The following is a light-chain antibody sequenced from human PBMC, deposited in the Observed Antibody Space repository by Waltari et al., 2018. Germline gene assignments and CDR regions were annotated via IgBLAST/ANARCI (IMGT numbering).Light chain of an antibody. CDR2: AAS. CDR1: QDVSTW. V-gene: IGKV1-12*01. CDR3: QQTDSFPLT. J-gene: IGKJ4*01. Sequence: DIQMTQSPSSVSASIGDRVTISCRAIQDVSTWVAWYQQKPGKAPNLLISAASSLQSGVPSRFSGSGSGTDFTLTISGLQPEDFTIYFCQQTDSFPLTFGGGTKVELK.